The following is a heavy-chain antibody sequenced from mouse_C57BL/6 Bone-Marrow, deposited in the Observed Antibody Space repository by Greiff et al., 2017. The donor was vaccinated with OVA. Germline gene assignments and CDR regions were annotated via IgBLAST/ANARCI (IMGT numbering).Heavy chain of an antibody. CDR1: GYTFTSYG. V-gene: IGHV1-81*01. J-gene: IGHJ4*01. D-gene: IGHD1-1*01. CDR2: IYPRSGNT. Sequence: VQLQQSGAELARPGASVKLSCKASGYTFTSYGISWVKQRTGQGLEWIGEIYPRSGNTYYNEKFKGKATLTADKSSSTAYMELRSLTSEDSAVYFCARVRVFITTVVDAMDYWGQGTSVTVSS. CDR3: ARVRVFITTVVDAMDY.